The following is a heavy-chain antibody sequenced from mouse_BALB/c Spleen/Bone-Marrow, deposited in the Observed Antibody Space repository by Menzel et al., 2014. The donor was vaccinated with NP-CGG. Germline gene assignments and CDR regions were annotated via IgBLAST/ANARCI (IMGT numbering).Heavy chain of an antibody. CDR2: IDPETGGT. Sequence: VQLQQSGAELVRPGASVTLSCKASGYTFTDYEMHWVKQTPVHGLEWIGAIDPETGGTAYNQKFKGKATLTADKSSSKAYMERRSLTSKDSAVYYCTSYDWFAYWGQGTLVTVSA. CDR1: GYTFTDYE. V-gene: IGHV1-15*01. J-gene: IGHJ3*01. D-gene: IGHD2-12*01. CDR3: TSYDWFAY.